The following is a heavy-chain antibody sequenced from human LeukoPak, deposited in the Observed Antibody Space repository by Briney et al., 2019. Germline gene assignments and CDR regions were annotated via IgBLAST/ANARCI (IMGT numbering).Heavy chain of an antibody. J-gene: IGHJ3*02. CDR3: ARSPGCSGGSCSGYDAFDI. Sequence: PGGSLRLSCAASGFTFSSYAMHWVRQAPGKGLEWVAVISYDGGNKYYADSVKGRFTISRDNSKNTLYLQMNSLRAEDTAVYYCARSPGCSGGSCSGYDAFDIWGQGTMVAVSS. CDR1: GFTFSSYA. D-gene: IGHD2-15*01. CDR2: ISYDGGNK. V-gene: IGHV3-30*04.